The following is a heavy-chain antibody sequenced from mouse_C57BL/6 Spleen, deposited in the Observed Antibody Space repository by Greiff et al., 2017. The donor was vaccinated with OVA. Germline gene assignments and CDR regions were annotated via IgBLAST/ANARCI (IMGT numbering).Heavy chain of an antibody. CDR1: GYTFTSYW. J-gene: IGHJ3*01. CDR2: IHPNSGST. CDR3: ARSPTTVVDQAWCAY. V-gene: IGHV1-64*01. D-gene: IGHD1-1*01. Sequence: VQLQQPGAELVKPGASVKLSCKASGYTFTSYWMHWVKQRPGQGLEWIGMIHPNSGSTNYNEKFKSKATLTVDKSSSTAYMQLSSLTSEDSAVYYCARSPTTVVDQAWCAYWGQGTLVTVSA.